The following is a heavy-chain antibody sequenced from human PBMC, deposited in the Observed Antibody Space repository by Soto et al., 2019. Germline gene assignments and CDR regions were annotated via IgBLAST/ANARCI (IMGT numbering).Heavy chain of an antibody. CDR3: ARVWQQLVYPYDY. V-gene: IGHV3-23*01. Sequence: EVQLLESGGGLVQPGGSLRLSCAASGFTFSSYAMSWVRQAPGKGLEWVSAISGSGGSTYYADSVKGRFTISRDNAKNSLYLQMNSLRAEDTAVYYCARVWQQLVYPYDYWGQGTLVTVSS. D-gene: IGHD6-13*01. CDR2: ISGSGGST. J-gene: IGHJ4*02. CDR1: GFTFSSYA.